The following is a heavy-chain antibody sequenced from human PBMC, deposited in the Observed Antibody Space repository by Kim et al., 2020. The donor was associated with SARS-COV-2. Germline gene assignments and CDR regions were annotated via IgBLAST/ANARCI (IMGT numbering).Heavy chain of an antibody. J-gene: IGHJ4*02. CDR3: ARGASGCFDY. CDR1: GDSVSSNSVA. Sequence: TLSLTCGISGDSVSSNSVAWNWIRQSPSRGLEWLGRTYYRSRWSNDYAVSVKSRITINPDTSKNQFSLQLNSVTPEDTAVYYCARGASGCFDYWGPGALVTVSS. CDR2: TYYRSRWSN. V-gene: IGHV6-1*01. D-gene: IGHD6-25*01.